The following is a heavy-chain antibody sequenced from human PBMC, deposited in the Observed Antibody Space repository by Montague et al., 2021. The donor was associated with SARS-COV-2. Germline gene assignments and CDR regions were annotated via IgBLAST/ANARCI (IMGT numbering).Heavy chain of an antibody. CDR3: ARTRYYDYDWGSCHGVDY. Sequence: PALVKPTQTLTVTCTFFGFSLNTSGMCVSWIRQPPGKALEWLARIDWDDEKYYSTSLKTRLTISKDTYKNQVVLRMINMDPVDTATFYCARTRYYDYDWGSCHGVDYWGQGTLSPVPS. CDR2: IDWDDEK. V-gene: IGHV2-70*11. CDR1: GFSLNTSGMC. D-gene: IGHD3-16*01. J-gene: IGHJ4*02.